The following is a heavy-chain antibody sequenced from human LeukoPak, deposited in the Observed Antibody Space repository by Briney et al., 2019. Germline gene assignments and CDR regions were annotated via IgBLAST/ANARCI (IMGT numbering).Heavy chain of an antibody. CDR3: ARDQHDRLPFDY. CDR1: GYTFTSYY. J-gene: IGHJ4*02. D-gene: IGHD2-21*02. V-gene: IGHV1-46*01. CDR2: INPSTSST. Sequence: ASVKVSCKASGYTFTSYYVHWVRQAPGQGLEWMGMINPSTSSTSYEQKFQGRVTMTRDTSTSTVYMELSSLRSEDTAVYYCARDQHDRLPFDYWGRGTLVTVSS.